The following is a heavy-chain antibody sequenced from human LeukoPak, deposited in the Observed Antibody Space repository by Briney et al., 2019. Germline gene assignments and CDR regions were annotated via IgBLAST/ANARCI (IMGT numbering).Heavy chain of an antibody. CDR1: GGSISSSSYY. V-gene: IGHV4-39*01. CDR3: ARQTSSSWYDLYYFDY. D-gene: IGHD6-13*01. CDR2: IYYSGST. J-gene: IGHJ4*02. Sequence: PSETLSLTCTVSGGSISSSSYYWGWIRQPPGKGLEWIGSIYYSGSTYYNPSLKSRVTISVDTSKNQFSLKLSSETAADTAVYYCARQTSSSWYDLYYFDYWGQGTLVTVSS.